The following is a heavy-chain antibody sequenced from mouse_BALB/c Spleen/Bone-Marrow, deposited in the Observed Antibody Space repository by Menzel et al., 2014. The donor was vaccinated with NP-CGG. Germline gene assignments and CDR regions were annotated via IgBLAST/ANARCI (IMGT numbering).Heavy chain of an antibody. Sequence: QVQLQQSGAELVRPGTSVKVSCKASGCAFTNYLIEWVKQRPGQGLEWIGVINPGSGGTNYNEKFKGRATLTADKSSSTAYMQLSSLTSDDSAVYFCARQLGPPYAMDYWGQGTSVTVSS. J-gene: IGHJ4*01. CDR2: INPGSGGT. D-gene: IGHD3-1*01. CDR1: GCAFTNYL. CDR3: ARQLGPPYAMDY. V-gene: IGHV1-54*01.